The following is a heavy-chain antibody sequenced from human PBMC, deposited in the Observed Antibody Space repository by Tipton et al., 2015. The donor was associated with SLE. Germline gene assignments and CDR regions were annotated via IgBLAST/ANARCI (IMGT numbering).Heavy chain of an antibody. Sequence: TLSLTCTVSGGSISSSGYYWSWIRQHPGKGLEWIGHIYYSGSPDYNASLKSRATISVDTSKNHFSLKLSSVTAADTAVYYCARAVRGYCSGGSCYYYYYMDVWGKGTTVTVSS. J-gene: IGHJ6*03. V-gene: IGHV4-31*03. CDR2: IYYSGSP. D-gene: IGHD2-15*01. CDR1: GGSISSSGYY. CDR3: ARAVRGYCSGGSCYYYYYMDV.